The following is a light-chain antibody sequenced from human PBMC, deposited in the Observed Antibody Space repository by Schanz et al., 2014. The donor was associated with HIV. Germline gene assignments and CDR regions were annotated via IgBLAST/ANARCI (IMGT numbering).Light chain of an antibody. CDR1: QSLSSN. J-gene: IGKJ1*01. V-gene: IGKV3-15*01. CDR2: GAA. CDR3: QQRSGWPPTWS. Sequence: EIIMTQSPATLSVSPGERAIVSCRASQSLSSNVAWYQQKPGQAPRLVIYGAATRATGIPGRFSGSGSGTDFTLTISSLQPDDFAVYFCQQRSGWPPTWSFGQGTKVELK.